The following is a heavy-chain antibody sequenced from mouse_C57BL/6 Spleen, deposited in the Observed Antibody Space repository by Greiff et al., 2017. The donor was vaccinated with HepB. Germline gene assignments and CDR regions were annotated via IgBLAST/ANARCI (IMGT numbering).Heavy chain of an antibody. CDR3: AREDDYDVRYFDY. Sequence: DVKLVESGGGLVKPGGSLKLSCAASGFTFSSYAMSWVRQTPEKRLEWVATISDGGSYTYYPDNVKGRFTISRDNAKNNLYLQMSHLKSEDTAMYYCAREDDYDVRYFDYWGQGTTLTVSS. J-gene: IGHJ2*01. CDR2: ISDGGSYT. D-gene: IGHD2-4*01. V-gene: IGHV5-4*01. CDR1: GFTFSSYA.